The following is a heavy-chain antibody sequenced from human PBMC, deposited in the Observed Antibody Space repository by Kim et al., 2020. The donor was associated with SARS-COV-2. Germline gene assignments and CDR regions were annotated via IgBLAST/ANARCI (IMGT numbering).Heavy chain of an antibody. J-gene: IGHJ4*02. CDR2: IYRGGNT. V-gene: IGHV3-66*02. D-gene: IGHD2-2*01. CDR3: ARRIATSWDLDY. CDR1: GFTVSSSY. Sequence: GGSLRLSCEASGFTVSSSYMNWVRQAPGKGLEWVSIIYRGGNTYYADAVKGGFTSSRDNSKNTLFLQMNSLRAEDTAVYYCARRIATSWDLDYWGQGTLVTASS.